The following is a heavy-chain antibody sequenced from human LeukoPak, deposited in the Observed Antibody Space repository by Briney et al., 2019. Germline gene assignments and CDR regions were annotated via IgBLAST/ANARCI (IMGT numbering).Heavy chain of an antibody. V-gene: IGHV1-18*01. CDR3: ARDPQPYYDFWSGTKNWFDP. D-gene: IGHD3-3*01. CDR1: GGTFSSYA. Sequence: ASVKVPCKASGGTFSSYAISWVRQAPGQGLEWMGWISPYNGNTNYAQKVQGRVTMTTDTSTSTAYMELRSLRSDDTAVYYCARDPQPYYDFWSGTKNWFDPWGQGTLVTVSS. J-gene: IGHJ5*02. CDR2: ISPYNGNT.